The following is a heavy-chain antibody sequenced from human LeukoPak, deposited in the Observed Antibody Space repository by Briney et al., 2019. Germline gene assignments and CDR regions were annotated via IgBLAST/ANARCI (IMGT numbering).Heavy chain of an antibody. CDR3: ARTSVNSLWDDAFDI. J-gene: IGHJ3*02. D-gene: IGHD4-17*01. Sequence: PGGSLRLSCEASEFIFSKYWMSWFRQAPEKGLEWVARINQDGTEKYSVDSVKGRFTISRDNAKNSLYLQINNVKAEDTAVYYCARTSVNSLWDDAFDIWGQGTMVTVSS. CDR2: INQDGTEK. V-gene: IGHV3-7*05. CDR1: EFIFSKYW.